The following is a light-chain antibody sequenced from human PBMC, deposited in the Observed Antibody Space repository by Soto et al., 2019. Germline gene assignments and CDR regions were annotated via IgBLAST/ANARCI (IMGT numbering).Light chain of an antibody. V-gene: IGLV2-11*01. CDR3: CSYAGGYTYL. Sequence: QSPLTQPRSVCGSPGQSVTISCTGNVNDVGAYNYVSWYQQHPGRTPKLMIYDVARWPSGVPDRFSGYKSGNTASLTISGLQAEDEADYFCCSYAGGYTYLFGTGTKV. J-gene: IGLJ1*01. CDR1: VNDVGAYNY. CDR2: DVA.